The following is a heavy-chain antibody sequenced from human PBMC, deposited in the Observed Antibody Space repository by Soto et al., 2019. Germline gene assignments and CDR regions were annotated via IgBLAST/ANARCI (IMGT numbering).Heavy chain of an antibody. Sequence: PGVSLRLSCAASGFTFSTYAMNWVRQAPGKGLEWVSAISGGGGSTYYADSVKGRVTISRDNSKNTLYLQMDSLRAEDTAVYYCAKVSLGALTFTDYYYYGLDVWGQGTTVTVSS. D-gene: IGHD1-26*01. CDR2: ISGGGGST. CDR1: GFTFSTYA. J-gene: IGHJ6*02. V-gene: IGHV3-23*01. CDR3: AKVSLGALTFTDYYYYGLDV.